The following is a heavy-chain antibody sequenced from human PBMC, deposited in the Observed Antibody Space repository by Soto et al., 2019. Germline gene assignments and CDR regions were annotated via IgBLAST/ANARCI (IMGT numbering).Heavy chain of an antibody. Sequence: EVQLVESGGGLAQPGGSLRLSSDVSGFRFRDFFMDWVRQTPGKGLEWVGRSRNEASSYTTDYAASVQGRFIISRHDSQNSLILQMNSLKIEDTAIYYCAVNYYGLDVLGHGTTVTVSS. CDR3: AVNYYGLDV. CDR1: GFRFRDFF. J-gene: IGHJ6*02. CDR2: SRNEASSYTT. V-gene: IGHV3-72*01.